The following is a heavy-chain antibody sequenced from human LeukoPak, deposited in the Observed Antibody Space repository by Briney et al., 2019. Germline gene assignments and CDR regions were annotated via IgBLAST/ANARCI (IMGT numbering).Heavy chain of an antibody. CDR3: ARVNNYGVNWFDP. Sequence: SETLSLTCTVSGGSIRSVDYYWSWIRQPPGKGLEWIGYIYYTGTTYYNTSLKSRIIMSVDTSKNQFSLRLSSVTAADTAVYYCARVNNYGVNWFDPWGQGTLVTVAS. J-gene: IGHJ5*02. CDR1: GGSIRSVDYY. V-gene: IGHV4-30-4*01. CDR2: IYYTGTT. D-gene: IGHD4-17*01.